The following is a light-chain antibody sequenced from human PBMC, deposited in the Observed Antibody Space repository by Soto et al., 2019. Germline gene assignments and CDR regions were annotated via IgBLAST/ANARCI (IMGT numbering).Light chain of an antibody. J-gene: IGLJ1*01. CDR3: SSYTSSSVYV. CDR1: SSDVGGYNY. V-gene: IGLV2-14*01. Sequence: QSALTQPASVSGSPGQSITISCTGTSSDVGGYNYVSWYQQHPGKAPTLMIYDVSNRPSGVSNRFSGSKSGNTASLTISGLQAEEEADYYCSSYTSSSVYVFGTGTKLTVL. CDR2: DVS.